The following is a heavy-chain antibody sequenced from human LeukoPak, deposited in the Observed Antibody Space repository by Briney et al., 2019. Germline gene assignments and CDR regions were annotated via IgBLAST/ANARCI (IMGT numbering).Heavy chain of an antibody. CDR2: LSSDGNNN. V-gene: IGHV3-30-3*01. J-gene: IGHJ4*02. CDR3: ARDMSGSYGTFDY. CDR1: GFTFSSYA. Sequence: QPGGSLRLSCAASGFTFSSYAMHWVRQAPGKGLEWVAVLSSDGNNNYYADSVKGRFTISRDNSKNTLFLQINSLRAEDTAVYYCARDMSGSYGTFDYWGQGTLVTVSS. D-gene: IGHD1-26*01.